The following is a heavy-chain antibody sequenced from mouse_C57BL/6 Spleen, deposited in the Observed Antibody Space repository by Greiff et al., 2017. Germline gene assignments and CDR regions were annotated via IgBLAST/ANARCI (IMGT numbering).Heavy chain of an antibody. CDR3: ARRRVYYYGSSRYWYFDV. V-gene: IGHV1-72*01. J-gene: IGHJ1*03. CDR1: GYTFTSYW. D-gene: IGHD1-1*01. CDR2: IDPNSGGT. Sequence: QVQLQQPGAELVKPGASVKLSCKASGYTFTSYWMHWVKQRPGGGLEWIGRIDPNSGGTKYNEKFKSKATLTVDKPSSSAYMQLSSLTSEDSAVYSCARRRVYYYGSSRYWYFDVWGTGTTVTVSS.